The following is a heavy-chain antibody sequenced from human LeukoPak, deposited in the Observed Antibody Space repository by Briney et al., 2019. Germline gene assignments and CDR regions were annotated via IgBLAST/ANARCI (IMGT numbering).Heavy chain of an antibody. D-gene: IGHD2-2*01. CDR1: GYTFTGYY. J-gene: IGHJ4*02. V-gene: IGHV1-2*02. CDR3: ARDAGDIVVVPAARNYFDY. CDR2: INPNSGGT. Sequence: ASVKVSCKASGYTFTGYYMHWVRQAPGQGLEWMGWINPNSGGTNYAQKFQGRVTMTRDTSISTAYMELSRLRSDDTAVYYCARDAGDIVVVPAARNYFDYWGQGTLVTVSS.